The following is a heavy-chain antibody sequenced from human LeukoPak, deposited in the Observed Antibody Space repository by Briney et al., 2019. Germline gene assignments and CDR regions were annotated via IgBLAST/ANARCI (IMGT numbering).Heavy chain of an antibody. CDR2: INHSGST. J-gene: IGHJ6*03. D-gene: IGHD2-15*01. Sequence: GSLRLSCAASGFTFSSYEMNWVRQPPGKGLEWIGEINHSGSTNYNPSLKSRVTISVDTSKNQFSLKLSSVTAADTAVYYCARGRYCSGGSCYSRYYYYYYMDVWGKGTTVTVSS. CDR3: ARGRYCSGGSCYSRYYYYYYMDV. CDR1: GFTFSSYE. V-gene: IGHV4-34*01.